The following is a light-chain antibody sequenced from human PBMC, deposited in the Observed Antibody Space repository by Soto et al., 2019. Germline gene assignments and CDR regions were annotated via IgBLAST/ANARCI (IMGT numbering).Light chain of an antibody. CDR1: SSDVGGYNY. CDR2: DVS. V-gene: IGLV2-14*01. CDR3: SSYTSSSTLV. J-gene: IGLJ2*01. Sequence: QSALTQPASVSGSLGQTITMSCTGTSSDVGGYNYVSWYQQHPGRAPKLMIYDVSNRPSGVSKRFSGSKSGNTASLTISGLQAEDEADYYCSSYTSSSTLVFGGGTKLTVL.